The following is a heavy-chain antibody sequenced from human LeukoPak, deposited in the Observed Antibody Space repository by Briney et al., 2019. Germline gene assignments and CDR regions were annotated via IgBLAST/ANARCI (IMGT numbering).Heavy chain of an antibody. CDR3: ARSMGGWLQLT. J-gene: IGHJ5*02. CDR2: IKEDGSET. D-gene: IGHD5-24*01. CDR1: GFIFKKYW. Sequence: GGSLRLSCAASGFIFKKYWMNWVRQVPGKGLECLANIKEDGSETYYADSVKGRFTISRDNSKNTLYLQMNSLRAEDTAVYYCARSMGGWLQLTWGQGTLVTVSS. V-gene: IGHV3-7*03.